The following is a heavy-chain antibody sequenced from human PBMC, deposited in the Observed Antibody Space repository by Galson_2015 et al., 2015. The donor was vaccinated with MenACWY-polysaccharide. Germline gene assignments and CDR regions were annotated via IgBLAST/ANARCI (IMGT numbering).Heavy chain of an antibody. D-gene: IGHD2-2*01. J-gene: IGHJ4*02. Sequence: PALVKPTPTLTLTCTFSGFSLRTSGVAVGWIRQPPGEALDWLAHIYWNDDKYYSTFLKNRLTITKDTSKNQVVLTMTNMDPVDTATYYCAHLTASNVYSYDYWGQGTLVTVSS. CDR2: IYWNDDK. CDR1: GFSLRTSGVA. CDR3: AHLTASNVYSYDY. V-gene: IGHV2-5*01.